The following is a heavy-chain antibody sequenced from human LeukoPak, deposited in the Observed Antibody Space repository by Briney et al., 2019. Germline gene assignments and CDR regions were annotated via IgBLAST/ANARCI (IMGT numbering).Heavy chain of an antibody. Sequence: ASVKLCCTASGYTFTSYGISSVRRAPGQGLEWMGWISVYIGNTKSAPNLPARVTITTDTSTSRAYIELRSLRSDDTVVYYCERHRGSYGLDYWGQGTLVTVSS. V-gene: IGHV1-18*01. CDR2: ISVYIGNT. CDR1: GYTFTSYG. D-gene: IGHD3-16*01. CDR3: ERHRGSYGLDY. J-gene: IGHJ4*02.